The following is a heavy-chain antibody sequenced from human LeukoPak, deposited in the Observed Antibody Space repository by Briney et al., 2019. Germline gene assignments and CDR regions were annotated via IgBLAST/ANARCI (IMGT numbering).Heavy chain of an antibody. CDR1: GFTFSSYW. CDR3: AKVAIFVRYFDY. V-gene: IGHV3-7*01. Sequence: PGGSLRLSCAASGFTFSSYWMSWVRQAPGKGLEWVANIKQDGSEKYYVDSVKGRLTISRDNAKNSLSLQMNSLRAEDTAVYYCAKVAIFVRYFDYWGQGTLVTVSS. D-gene: IGHD3-3*01. J-gene: IGHJ4*02. CDR2: IKQDGSEK.